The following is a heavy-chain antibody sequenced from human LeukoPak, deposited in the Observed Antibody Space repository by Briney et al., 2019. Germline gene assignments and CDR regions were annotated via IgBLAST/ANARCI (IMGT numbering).Heavy chain of an antibody. CDR1: GGSFSGYY. J-gene: IGHJ4*02. D-gene: IGHD2-2*01. Sequence: PSETLSLTCAVYGGSFSGYYWSWIRQPPGKGLEWIGEINHSGSTNYSPSLKSRVTISLDTSKNQFSLKLSSVIAADTAVYYCARAPGRPAAVFDYWGQGTLVTVSS. V-gene: IGHV4-34*01. CDR2: INHSGST. CDR3: ARAPGRPAAVFDY.